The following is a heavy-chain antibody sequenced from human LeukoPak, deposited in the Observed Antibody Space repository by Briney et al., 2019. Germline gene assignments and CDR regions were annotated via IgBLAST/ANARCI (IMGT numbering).Heavy chain of an antibody. CDR2: ISGSGGST. V-gene: IGHV3-23*01. CDR3: AKDRGTSGDDPRAFDI. J-gene: IGHJ3*02. CDR1: GFTFSSYA. Sequence: PGGSLRLSCAASGFTFSSYAMSWVRQAPGKGLEWVSAISGSGGSTYYADSVEGRSTISRDNSKNTLYLQMNSLRAEDTAVYYCAKDRGTSGDDPRAFDIWGQGTMVTVSS. D-gene: IGHD5-12*01.